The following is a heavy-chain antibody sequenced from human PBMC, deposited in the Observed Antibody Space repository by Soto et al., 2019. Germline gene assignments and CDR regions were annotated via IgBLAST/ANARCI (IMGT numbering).Heavy chain of an antibody. CDR2: ISYDGSEK. D-gene: IGHD1-1*01. Sequence: QVQLVESGGGVVQPGRSLRLSCAASGFTFSNYVMHWVRQAPGKGLEWVAVISYDGSEKYYADSVKGRFTISRDNSKNTLYLRMNGLRAEDTAVYYCAGPTSRATSRFDYWGQGTLVTVSS. CDR3: AGPTSRATSRFDY. V-gene: IGHV3-30*03. CDR1: GFTFSNYV. J-gene: IGHJ4*02.